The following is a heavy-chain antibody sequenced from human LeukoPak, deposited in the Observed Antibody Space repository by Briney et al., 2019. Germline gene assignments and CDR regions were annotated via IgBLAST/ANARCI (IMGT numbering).Heavy chain of an antibody. CDR2: ISGSGGST. V-gene: IGHV3-23*01. D-gene: IGHD3-3*01. J-gene: IGHJ4*02. CDR3: AKDLSQGSYDFWSGYFTTIDY. CDR1: GFTFSGYA. Sequence: HPGGSLRLSCAASGFTFSGYAMSWVRQAPGKGLEWVSAISGSGGSTYYADSVKGRFTISRDNSKNTLYLQMNSLRAEDTAVYYCAKDLSQGSYDFWSGYFTTIDYWGQGTLVTVSS.